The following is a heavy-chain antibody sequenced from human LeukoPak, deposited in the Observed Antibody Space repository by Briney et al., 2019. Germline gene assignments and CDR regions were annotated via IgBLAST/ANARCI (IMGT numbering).Heavy chain of an antibody. CDR1: GFTFSSYS. CDR3: ARVECSSTSCYTGFDY. V-gene: IGHV3-30*03. Sequence: GGSLRPSCAASGFTFSSYSMNWVRQAPGKGLEWVAVISYDGSNKYYADSVKGRFTISRDNSKNTLYLQMNSLRAEDTAVYYCARVECSSTSCYTGFDYWGQGTLVTVSS. J-gene: IGHJ4*02. CDR2: ISYDGSNK. D-gene: IGHD2-2*02.